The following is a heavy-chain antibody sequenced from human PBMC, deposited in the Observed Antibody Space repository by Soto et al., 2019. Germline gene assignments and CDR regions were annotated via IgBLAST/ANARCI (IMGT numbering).Heavy chain of an antibody. CDR1: GGAFTNYS. J-gene: IGHJ6*02. V-gene: IGHV1-69*06. Sequence: QVHLLQSGAEVKKPGSSLKVSCKVSGGAFTNYSLNWVRHTPGQGLEWLGGIIPLHNTSNYSLKFVGRVSFTADIPPITVHMHLSGLTSGNPATYYGATWPDWTPLYSHGMDVWAQGPTVTFPS. CDR2: IIPLHNTS. D-gene: IGHD3-9*01. CDR3: ATWPDWTPLYSHGMDV.